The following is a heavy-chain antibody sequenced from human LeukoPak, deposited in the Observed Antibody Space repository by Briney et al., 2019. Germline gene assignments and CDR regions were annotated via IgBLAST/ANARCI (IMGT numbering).Heavy chain of an antibody. Sequence: SETLSLTCTVSGGSINSYYWSWIRQPPGKGLEWIGYIYYSGSTNYNPSLKSRVTISVDTSKNQFSLKLSSVTAADTAVYYCARGTFGEYYYWGQGTLVTVSS. J-gene: IGHJ4*02. CDR1: GGSINSYY. CDR3: ARGTFGEYYY. V-gene: IGHV4-59*01. D-gene: IGHD3-10*01. CDR2: IYYSGST.